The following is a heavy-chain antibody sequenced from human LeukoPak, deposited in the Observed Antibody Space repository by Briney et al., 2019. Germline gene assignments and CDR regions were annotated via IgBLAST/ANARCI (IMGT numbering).Heavy chain of an antibody. J-gene: IGHJ3*02. V-gene: IGHV4-30-2*01. CDR1: GGSISSGGYY. CDR3: ARDGGDCGGDCLPDAFDI. D-gene: IGHD2-21*02. Sequence: PSQTLSLTCTVSGGSISSGGYYWSWIRQPPGKGLEWIGYIYHSGSTNYNPSLKSRVTISVDTSKNQFSLKLSSVTAADTAVYYCARDGGDCGGDCLPDAFDIWGQGTMVTVSS. CDR2: IYHSGST.